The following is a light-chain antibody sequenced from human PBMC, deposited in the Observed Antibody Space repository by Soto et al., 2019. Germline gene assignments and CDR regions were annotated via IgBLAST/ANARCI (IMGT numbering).Light chain of an antibody. V-gene: IGLV3-21*04. CDR3: QVWDISSNHVV. Sequence: SSELTQPPSVSVAPGKTARITCGGNNIGSKSVHWYQQKAGQAPILAMYYDSDRPSGIPERFSGSNSGNTATLTISTVEAGDEDDYYCQVWDISSNHVVFGGGTKVTVL. CDR1: NIGSKS. CDR2: YDS. J-gene: IGLJ2*01.